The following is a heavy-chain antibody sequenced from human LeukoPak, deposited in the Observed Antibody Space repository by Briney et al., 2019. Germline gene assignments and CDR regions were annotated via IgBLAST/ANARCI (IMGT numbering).Heavy chain of an antibody. CDR2: INPNSGGT. Sequence: ASVKVSCKASGYTFTGYYMHWMRQAPGQGLEWMGRINPNSGGTNYAQKFQGRVTMTRDTSISTAYMELSRLRSDDTAVYYCARVLTPFIAAAGTGDYWGQGTLVTVSS. D-gene: IGHD6-13*01. CDR1: GYTFTGYY. CDR3: ARVLTPFIAAAGTGDY. V-gene: IGHV1-2*06. J-gene: IGHJ4*02.